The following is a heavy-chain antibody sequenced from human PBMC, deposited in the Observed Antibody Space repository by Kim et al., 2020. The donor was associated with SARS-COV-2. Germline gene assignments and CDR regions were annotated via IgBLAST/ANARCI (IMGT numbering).Heavy chain of an antibody. CDR1: GDSVIGFV. V-gene: IGHV4-59*02. CDR2: IHSNGAS. D-gene: IGHD3-9*01. J-gene: IGHJ4*02. CDR3: LDTSKNHMSLTLTSVTAADTAIYFCARYNTGASFDS. Sequence: SETLSLTCAVSGDSVIGFVWGWVRQAPGKGLEWIGWIHSNGASQSSPSLGGTKSLDASTFDWLQSGASQYSPSLDGRVTMSLDTSKNHMSLTLTSVTAADTAIYFCARYNTGASFDSWGQGILVTVSS.